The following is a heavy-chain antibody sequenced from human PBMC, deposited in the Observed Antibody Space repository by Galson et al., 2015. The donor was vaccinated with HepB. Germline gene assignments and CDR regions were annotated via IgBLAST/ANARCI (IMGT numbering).Heavy chain of an antibody. V-gene: IGHV1-69*01. D-gene: IGHD6-13*01. CDR1: GGTFSSSA. Sequence: AVKVSCKASGGTFSSSAISWVRQAPGQGLEWVGGIIPIFGTANYAQKFQGRVTITADEYTSTAYMELSSLRSEDTAVYYCERDLVAAAGSYGMDAWGQGTTVTVSS. CDR2: IIPIFGTA. J-gene: IGHJ6*02. CDR3: ERDLVAAAGSYGMDA.